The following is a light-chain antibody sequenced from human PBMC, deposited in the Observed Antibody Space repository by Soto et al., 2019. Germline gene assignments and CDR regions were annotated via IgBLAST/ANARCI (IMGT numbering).Light chain of an antibody. CDR1: SSDVGGYNY. CDR3: SSYAGSNSND. Sequence: QSVLTQPPSASGSPGQSVTISCTGTSSDVGGYNYVSWYQQHPGKAPKLMIYEVIKRPSGVPDRFSGSKSGNSASLTVSGLQAEDEADYYCSSYAGSNSNDFGTGTKFTVL. V-gene: IGLV2-8*01. CDR2: EVI. J-gene: IGLJ1*01.